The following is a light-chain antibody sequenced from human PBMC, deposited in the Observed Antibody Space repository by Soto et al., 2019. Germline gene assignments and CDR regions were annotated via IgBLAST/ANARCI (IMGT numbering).Light chain of an antibody. J-gene: IGKJ1*01. Sequence: EIVLTQSPGTLSLSPGERATLSCRASQSVSSSHLAWYQQKPGQAPRLLIHGASSRATGIPDRFSGSGSGTDFTLTISRLEPEDSAVYYCQQYGSSPRTFGQGTKWIS. CDR1: QSVSSSH. V-gene: IGKV3-20*01. CDR3: QQYGSSPRT. CDR2: GAS.